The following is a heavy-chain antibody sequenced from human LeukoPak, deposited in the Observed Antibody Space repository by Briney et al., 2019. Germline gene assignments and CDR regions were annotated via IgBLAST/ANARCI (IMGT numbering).Heavy chain of an antibody. CDR1: GYTFTGYY. Sequence: ASVKVSCKASGYTFTGYYMHWVRQAPGQGLEWMGWINPNSGGTNYAQKFQGWVTMTRDTSISTAYMELSRLRSDDTAVYYRARGYYYGSPQDYYYYYGMDVWGQGTTVTVSS. CDR2: INPNSGGT. V-gene: IGHV1-2*04. CDR3: ARGYYYGSPQDYYYYYGMDV. J-gene: IGHJ6*02. D-gene: IGHD3-10*01.